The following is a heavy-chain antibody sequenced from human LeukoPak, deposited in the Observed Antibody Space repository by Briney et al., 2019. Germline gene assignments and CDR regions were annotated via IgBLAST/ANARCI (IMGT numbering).Heavy chain of an antibody. CDR2: INAGNGNT. J-gene: IGHJ3*02. CDR1: GYTFTSYA. CDR3: ARDGPPLTVISRADAFDI. V-gene: IGHV1-3*01. D-gene: IGHD4-17*01. Sequence: ASVKVSCKASGYTFTSYAMHWVCQAPGQRLEWMGWINAGNGNTKYSQKFQGRVTITRDTSASTAYMELSILRSEDTAVYYCARDGPPLTVISRADAFDIWGQGTMVTVSS.